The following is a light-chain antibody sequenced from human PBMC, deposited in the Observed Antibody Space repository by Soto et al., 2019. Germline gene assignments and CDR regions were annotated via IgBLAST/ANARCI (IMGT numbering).Light chain of an antibody. CDR2: GAS. CDR3: QQYNNWPRLT. CDR1: QTVRNN. J-gene: IGKJ4*01. V-gene: IGKV3-15*01. Sequence: VLTQSPGTLSLSPGERATLSCRASQTVRNNYLAWYQQKPGQAPRLLIYGASTRATGIPARFSGSGSGTEFTLTISSLQSEDFAVYYCQQYNNWPRLTFGGGTKVDI.